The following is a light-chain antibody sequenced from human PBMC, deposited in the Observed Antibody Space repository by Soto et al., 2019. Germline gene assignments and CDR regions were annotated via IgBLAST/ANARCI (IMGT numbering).Light chain of an antibody. V-gene: IGLV2-14*03. J-gene: IGLJ2*01. CDR3: SSYTSSSTRV. CDR2: DVS. Sequence: QSALTQPASVSGSPGQSITISCTGTSSDVGGSSYVSWYQQHPGKAPKLMIYDVSNRPSGVSNRFSGSKSANTASLTISGLQAEDEADYYCSSYTSSSTRVFGGGTKLTVL. CDR1: SSDVGGSSY.